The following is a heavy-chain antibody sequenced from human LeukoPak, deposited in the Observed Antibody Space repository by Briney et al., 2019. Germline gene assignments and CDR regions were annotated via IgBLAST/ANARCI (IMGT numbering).Heavy chain of an antibody. Sequence: PGGSLRLSCAASGFTFDDYGMSWVRQAPGKGLEWVSGINWNGGSIGYADSVKGRFTISRDNAKNSLYLQMNSLRVEDTALYYCARGNSSGYSAAFDIWGQGTMVTVSS. CDR2: INWNGGSI. D-gene: IGHD3-22*01. V-gene: IGHV3-20*04. CDR3: ARGNSSGYSAAFDI. J-gene: IGHJ3*02. CDR1: GFTFDDYG.